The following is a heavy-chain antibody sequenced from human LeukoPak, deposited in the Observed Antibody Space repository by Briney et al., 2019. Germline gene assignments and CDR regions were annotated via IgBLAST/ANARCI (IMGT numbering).Heavy chain of an antibody. D-gene: IGHD3-3*01. Sequence: PSETLSLTCSVSGGSITSTDLWWGWIRQPPGKGLEWITNFYYNGSPYNNPSLEGRVTISVDASKNQFSLKLSSVTAADTAIYYCARRGQRTAWSFDYWGQGTLVTVSS. V-gene: IGHV4-39*01. CDR1: GGSITSTDLW. J-gene: IGHJ4*02. CDR3: ARRGQRTAWSFDY. CDR2: FYYNGSP.